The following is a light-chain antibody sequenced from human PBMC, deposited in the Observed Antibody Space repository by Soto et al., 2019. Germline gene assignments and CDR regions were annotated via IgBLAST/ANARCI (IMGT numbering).Light chain of an antibody. J-gene: IGKJ1*01. CDR3: QQYYSYSRM. V-gene: IGKV1-5*01. Sequence: DIQMTQSPSTLSASVGDRVTITCRASQTVSSWLAWYQQKPGKAPKLLIYDVSSLESGVPSRFSGSGSGTEFTLTISSLQPDDFATYYCQQYYSYSRMFGQGTKV. CDR1: QTVSSW. CDR2: DVS.